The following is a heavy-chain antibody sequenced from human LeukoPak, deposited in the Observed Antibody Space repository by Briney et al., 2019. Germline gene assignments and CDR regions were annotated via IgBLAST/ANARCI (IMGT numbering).Heavy chain of an antibody. V-gene: IGHV4-59*12. CDR3: ASSVRRNKYSSIAAFSGYYYMDV. Sequence: SETLSLTCTVSGGSISSYYWSWIRQPPGKGLEWIGYIYYSGSTNYNPSLKSRVIISVDTSKNQFSLKLSSVTAADTAVYYCASSVRRNKYSSIAAFSGYYYMDVWGKGTTVTVSS. J-gene: IGHJ6*03. D-gene: IGHD6-13*01. CDR1: GGSISSYY. CDR2: IYYSGST.